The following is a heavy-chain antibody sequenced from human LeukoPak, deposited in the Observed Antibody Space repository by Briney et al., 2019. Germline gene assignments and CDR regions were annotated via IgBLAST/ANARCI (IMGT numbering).Heavy chain of an antibody. V-gene: IGHV5-51*01. Sequence: GESLKISCKGSGYSFTSYWIGWVRQMPGKGLEWMGIIYPGDSDTRYSPSFQGQVTISADKSISTAYLQWSSLKASDTAMYYCARRPNPYDSSGYPFDYWGQGTLVTVSS. CDR3: ARRPNPYDSSGYPFDY. CDR1: GYSFTSYW. J-gene: IGHJ4*02. D-gene: IGHD3-22*01. CDR2: IYPGDSDT.